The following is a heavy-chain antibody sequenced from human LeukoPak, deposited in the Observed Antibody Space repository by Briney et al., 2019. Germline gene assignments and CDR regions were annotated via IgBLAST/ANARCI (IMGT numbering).Heavy chain of an antibody. Sequence: SETLSLTCTVSGGSISSSSYYWGWIRQPPGKGLEWIGSIYYSGSTYYNPSLKSRVTISVDTSKNQFSLKLSSVTAADTAVYYCARRGAAAANGDDYWGQGTLVTVSS. V-gene: IGHV4-39*01. CDR1: GGSISSSSYY. CDR3: ARRGAAAANGDDY. J-gene: IGHJ4*02. D-gene: IGHD6-13*01. CDR2: IYYSGST.